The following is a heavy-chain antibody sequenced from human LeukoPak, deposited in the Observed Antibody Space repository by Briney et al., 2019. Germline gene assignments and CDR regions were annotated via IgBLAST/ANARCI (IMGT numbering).Heavy chain of an antibody. CDR2: INHSGST. CDR3: AREKTRRTYYYYDSSGSQTAFDT. V-gene: IGHV4-34*01. J-gene: IGHJ3*02. Sequence: SETLSLTCAVYGGSFSGYYWSWIRQPPGEGLEWIGEINHSGSTNYNPSLKSRVTISVDTSKNQFSLKLSSVTAADTAVYYCAREKTRRTYYYYDSSGSQTAFDTWGQGTMVTVSS. CDR1: GGSFSGYY. D-gene: IGHD3-22*01.